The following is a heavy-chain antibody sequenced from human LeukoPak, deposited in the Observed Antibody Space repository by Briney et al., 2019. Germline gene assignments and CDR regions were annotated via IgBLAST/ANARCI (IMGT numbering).Heavy chain of an antibody. V-gene: IGHV3-23*01. CDR3: AKDLTYCSSTSCYDVGDAFDI. CDR1: GFTFGSYA. CDR2: ISGSGGST. D-gene: IGHD2-2*01. Sequence: GGSLRLSCAASGFTFGSYAMSWVRQAPGKGLEWVSAISGSGGSTYYVDSVKGRFTISRDNSKNTLYLQMNSLRAEDTAVYYCAKDLTYCSSTSCYDVGDAFDIWGQGTMVTVSS. J-gene: IGHJ3*02.